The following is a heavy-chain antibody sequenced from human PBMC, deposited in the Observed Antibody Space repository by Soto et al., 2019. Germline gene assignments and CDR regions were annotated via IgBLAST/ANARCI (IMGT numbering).Heavy chain of an antibody. J-gene: IGHJ4*02. CDR3: ATEMGATQGPFDN. CDR1: GFTFSSYG. D-gene: IGHD1-26*01. V-gene: IGHV3-23*01. CDR2: LSNTGRRT. Sequence: SLRLSCAASGFTFSSYGMSWVRQAPGKGLEWVSGLSNTGRRTSYADSVKGRFNISRDNSENTVYLQMNSLRVEDTAVYYCATEMGATQGPFDNWGQGTLVTVSS.